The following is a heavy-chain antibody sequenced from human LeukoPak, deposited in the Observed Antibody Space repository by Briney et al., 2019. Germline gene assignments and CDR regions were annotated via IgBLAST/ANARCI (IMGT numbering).Heavy chain of an antibody. CDR2: ISGSTGYI. Sequence: PGGSLRLSCVASGFPFSSYWMTWVRQAPGKGLEWVSSISGSTGYIYYADSAKGRSTISRDNAKNSLFLQMNSLRAEDTAVYYCARDRSSDWHFDFWGPGTPVTVSS. J-gene: IGHJ4*02. CDR1: GFPFSSYW. CDR3: ARDRSSDWHFDF. D-gene: IGHD6-19*01. V-gene: IGHV3-21*01.